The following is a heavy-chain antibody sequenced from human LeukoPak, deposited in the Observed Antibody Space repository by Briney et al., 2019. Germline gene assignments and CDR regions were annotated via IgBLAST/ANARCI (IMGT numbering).Heavy chain of an antibody. CDR2: INPNNGNL. CDR3: ARSDHNSWNSFDI. Sequence: ASVKVSCKASGYTFCSDDINWVRQATGQGLEWMGWINPNNGNLGYAQKFQGRVTITRNTPISTAYMELSSLTSEDTAVDYCARSDHNSWNSFDIWGQGTMVTVSS. J-gene: IGHJ3*02. V-gene: IGHV1-8*03. CDR1: GYTFCSDD. D-gene: IGHD1-26*01.